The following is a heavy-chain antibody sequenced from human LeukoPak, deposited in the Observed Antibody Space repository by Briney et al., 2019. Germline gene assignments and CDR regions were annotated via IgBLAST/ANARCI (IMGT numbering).Heavy chain of an antibody. D-gene: IGHD3-10*01. Sequence: SQTLSLTCAISGDSVSSNSAAWGWIRQSPSRGLEWLGRTYYRSKWNNNYAISVKSRITINPDTSKNQFSLQLNSVTPEDTGVYYCARARGYFDLWGRGTLVTVSS. CDR2: TYYRSKWNN. CDR1: GDSVSSNSAA. CDR3: ARARGYFDL. V-gene: IGHV6-1*01. J-gene: IGHJ2*01.